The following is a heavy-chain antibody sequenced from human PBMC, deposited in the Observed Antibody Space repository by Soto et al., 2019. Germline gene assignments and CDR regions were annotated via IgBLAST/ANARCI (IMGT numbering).Heavy chain of an antibody. CDR3: ARHHGPTTSENWFDP. Sequence: ASVKVSCKASGYTFFTYDISWVRQAPGQGLEWMGWISTYSGDTKYAQKFQGRVTMTTDTSTTTAYLELRSLRSDDAAVYYCARHHGPTTSENWFDPWGQGTLVTVSS. CDR2: ISTYSGDT. V-gene: IGHV1-18*01. D-gene: IGHD5-12*01. CDR1: GYTFFTYD. J-gene: IGHJ5*02.